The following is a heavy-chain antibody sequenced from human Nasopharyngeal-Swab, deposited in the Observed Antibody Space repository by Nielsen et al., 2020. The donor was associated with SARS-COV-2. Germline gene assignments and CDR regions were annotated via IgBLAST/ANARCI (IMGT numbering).Heavy chain of an antibody. D-gene: IGHD1-26*01. V-gene: IGHV3-30*18. CDR2: ISYDGSNK. CDR1: GFTFSSYG. Sequence: GESLKISCAASGFTFSSYGMHWVRQAPGKGLEWVAVISYDGSNKYYADSVKGRFTISRDNSKNTLYLQMSSLRAEDTAVYYCAKEGVVGATTGVVYWGQGTLVTVSS. CDR3: AKEGVVGATTGVVY. J-gene: IGHJ4*02.